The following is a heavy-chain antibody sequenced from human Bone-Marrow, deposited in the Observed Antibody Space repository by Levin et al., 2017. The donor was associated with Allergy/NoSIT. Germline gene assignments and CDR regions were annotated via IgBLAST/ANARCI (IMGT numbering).Heavy chain of an antibody. D-gene: IGHD2-2*01. Sequence: GGSLRLSCAASGFTFSNAWMSWVRQAPGKGLEWVGRIKSKTDGGTTDYAAPVKGRFTISRDDSKNTLYLQMNSLKTEDTAVYYCTTRAIVVPAASIDPWGQGTLVTVSS. V-gene: IGHV3-15*01. CDR2: IKSKTDGGTT. J-gene: IGHJ5*02. CDR3: TTRAIVVPAASIDP. CDR1: GFTFSNAW.